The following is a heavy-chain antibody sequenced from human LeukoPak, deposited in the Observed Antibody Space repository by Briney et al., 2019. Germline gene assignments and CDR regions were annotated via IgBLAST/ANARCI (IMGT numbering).Heavy chain of an antibody. CDR2: IYYSGSA. D-gene: IGHD6-19*01. J-gene: IGHJ4*02. V-gene: IGHV4-59*01. Sequence: PSETLSLTCTVSGGSISDFYWGWMRQPPGKGLEWIGFIYYSGSANYNPSLKSRVTMSVDMSKNQFSLKLSSVTAADTAFYYCAIERDRSGRFDYWGQGALVTVSS. CDR1: GGSISDFY. CDR3: AIERDRSGRFDY.